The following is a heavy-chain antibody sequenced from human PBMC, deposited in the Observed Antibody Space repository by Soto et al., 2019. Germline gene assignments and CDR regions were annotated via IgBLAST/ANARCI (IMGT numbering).Heavy chain of an antibody. Sequence: ETLSLTCTVSGGSISSSSYYWGWIRQPPGKGLEWIGSIYYSGSTYYNPSLKSRVTISVDTSKNQFSLKLSSVTAADTAVYYCARLKSTVTRHHYFDYWGQGTLVTVSS. D-gene: IGHD4-17*01. CDR1: GGSISSSSYY. CDR2: IYYSGST. J-gene: IGHJ4*02. V-gene: IGHV4-39*01. CDR3: ARLKSTVTRHHYFDY.